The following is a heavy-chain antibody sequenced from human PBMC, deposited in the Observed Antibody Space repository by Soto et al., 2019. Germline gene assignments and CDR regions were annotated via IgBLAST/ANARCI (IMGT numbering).Heavy chain of an antibody. Sequence: KASETLSLTCAVSGGSISSGGYSWSWIRQPPGKGLEWIGYIYHSGSTYYNPSLKSRVTISVDRSKNQFSLKLSSVTAADTAVYYCARVHRVAGFDYWGQGTLVTVSS. CDR1: GGSISSGGYS. CDR3: ARVHRVAGFDY. J-gene: IGHJ4*02. D-gene: IGHD2-15*01. CDR2: IYHSGST. V-gene: IGHV4-30-2*01.